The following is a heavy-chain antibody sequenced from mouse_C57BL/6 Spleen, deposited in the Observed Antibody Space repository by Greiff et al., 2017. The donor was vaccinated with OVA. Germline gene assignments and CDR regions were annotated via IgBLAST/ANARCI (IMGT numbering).Heavy chain of an antibody. Sequence: VQLQQSGAELVRPGTSVKVSCKASGYAFTNYLIEWVKQRPGQGLEWIGVINPGSGGTNYNEKFKGKATLTADKSSSTAYMQLSSLTSEDSAVYFCARWGMDYWGQGTSVTVSS. CDR3: ARWGMDY. CDR1: GYAFTNYL. CDR2: INPGSGGT. J-gene: IGHJ4*01. V-gene: IGHV1-54*01.